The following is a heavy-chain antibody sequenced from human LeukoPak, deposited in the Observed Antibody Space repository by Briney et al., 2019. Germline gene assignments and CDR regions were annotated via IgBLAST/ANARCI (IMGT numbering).Heavy chain of an antibody. J-gene: IGHJ4*02. CDR1: GFTFSSYA. CDR3: AGGVVPAAQFDY. V-gene: IGHV3-30*02. D-gene: IGHD2-2*01. Sequence: PGGSLRLSCAASGFTFSSYAMSWVRQAPGKGLEWVAFIRYDGSNKYYADSVKGRFTISRDNSKNTLYLQMNSLRAEDTAVYYCAGGVVPAAQFDYWGQGTLVTVSS. CDR2: IRYDGSNK.